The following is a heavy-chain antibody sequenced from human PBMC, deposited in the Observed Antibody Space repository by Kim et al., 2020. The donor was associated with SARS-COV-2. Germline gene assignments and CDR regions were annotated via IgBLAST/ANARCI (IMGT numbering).Heavy chain of an antibody. D-gene: IGHD3-22*01. Sequence: GGSLRLSCETSGFSFSTYALGWVRQAPGKGLQWVSSISGSGGRTYYAESLGGRFSISRDNSKNTMFLQMSSLRADDTALYYCARIGARGVYDLFYFWGQGTQVTVSS. CDR1: GFSFSTYA. CDR3: ARIGARGVYDLFYF. CDR2: ISGSGGRT. J-gene: IGHJ4*02. V-gene: IGHV3-23*01.